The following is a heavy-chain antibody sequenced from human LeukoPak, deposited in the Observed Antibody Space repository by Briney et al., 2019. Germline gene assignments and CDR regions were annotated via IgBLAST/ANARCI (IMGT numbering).Heavy chain of an antibody. CDR3: ARGSFCSSTSCYILGWFDP. Sequence: GASVKVSCKASGYTFTSYDINWVRPATGQGLEWMGWMNPNSGNTGYAQKFQGRVTMTRNTSISTAYMELSSLRSEDTAVYYCARGSFCSSTSCYILGWFDPWGQGTLVTVSS. V-gene: IGHV1-8*01. D-gene: IGHD2-2*02. J-gene: IGHJ5*02. CDR2: MNPNSGNT. CDR1: GYTFTSYD.